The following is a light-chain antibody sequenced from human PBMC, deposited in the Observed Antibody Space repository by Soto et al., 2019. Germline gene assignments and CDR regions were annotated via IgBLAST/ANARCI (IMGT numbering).Light chain of an antibody. CDR1: QGITSY. Sequence: IQLPQSPSSLSASVGDRVTITCRASQGITSYLAWYQQRPGKAPRLLIYSASTLQSGVPSRFSGSGYGTDFSLTISNLQPEDFATYYCQQLYSHPLTFGGGTKVDI. V-gene: IGKV1-9*01. J-gene: IGKJ4*01. CDR2: SAS. CDR3: QQLYSHPLT.